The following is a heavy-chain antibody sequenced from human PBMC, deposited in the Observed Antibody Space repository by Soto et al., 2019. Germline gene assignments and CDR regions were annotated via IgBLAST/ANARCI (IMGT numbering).Heavy chain of an antibody. CDR3: ARDIGRQVGYNWESDHSDL. J-gene: IGHJ5*02. Sequence: QEQLVESGGGVVQPGRSLRLSCSASHFTFRSFGMHWVRQAPGKGLEWVAFVSSSGNIKKSADSLEGRFTISRDNSENTLFLQMNNLRADDTAMYYCARDIGRQVGYNWESDHSDLWGQGTLVTVSS. CDR2: VSSSGNIK. D-gene: IGHD1-1*01. CDR1: HFTFRSFG. V-gene: IGHV3-33*01.